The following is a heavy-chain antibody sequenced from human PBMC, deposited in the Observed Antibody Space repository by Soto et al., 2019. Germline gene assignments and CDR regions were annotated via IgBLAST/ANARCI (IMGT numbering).Heavy chain of an antibody. J-gene: IGHJ4*02. CDR3: ARGVGDAYYGSRPKDYFDY. D-gene: IGHD3-10*01. Sequence: QVQLQQWGAGLLKPSETLSLTCAVYGGSFSGYYWSWIRQPPGKGLEWIGEINHSGSTNYNPSLKSRVTISVDTSKYQFSLKLSSVTAADTAVYYCARGVGDAYYGSRPKDYFDYWGQGTLVTVSS. CDR1: GGSFSGYY. V-gene: IGHV4-34*01. CDR2: INHSGST.